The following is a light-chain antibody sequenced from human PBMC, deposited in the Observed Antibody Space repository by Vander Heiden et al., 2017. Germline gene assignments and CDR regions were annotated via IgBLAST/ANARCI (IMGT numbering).Light chain of an antibody. CDR2: KAS. CDR3: QQYNNYV. V-gene: IGKV1-5*03. Sequence: DLQVTQSPSIVSATIGDTITITCRPSQPMTSWMAWDQQRPGTAPKVLIQKASNRESGVPSRFSGSGSGTEFTLTISSLQPEDFATYYIQQYNNYVFGQGTKVEMK. CDR1: QPMTSW. J-gene: IGKJ2*01.